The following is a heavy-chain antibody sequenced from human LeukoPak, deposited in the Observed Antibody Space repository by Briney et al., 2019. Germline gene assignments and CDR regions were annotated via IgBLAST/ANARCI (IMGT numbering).Heavy chain of an antibody. D-gene: IGHD3-10*01. V-gene: IGHV4-59*01. Sequence: SQTLSLTCTVSGGSISSYYWSWIRQPPGKGLEWIGYIYYSGSTDYNPSLKSRVTISVDTSKNQFSLKLSSVTAADTAVYYCARVEEGYGSGRRENYYYYYMDVWGKGTTVTISS. J-gene: IGHJ6*03. CDR1: GGSISSYY. CDR3: ARVEEGYGSGRRENYYYYYMDV. CDR2: IYYSGST.